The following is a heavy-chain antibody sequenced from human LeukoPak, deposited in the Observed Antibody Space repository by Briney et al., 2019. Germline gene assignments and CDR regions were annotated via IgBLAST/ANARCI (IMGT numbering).Heavy chain of an antibody. CDR2: ISGSGDST. CDR3: ARDHRYCSSTSCYGFDY. J-gene: IGHJ4*02. V-gene: IGHV3-23*01. Sequence: GGSLRLSCAASGFTFSNYGMSWVRQAPGKGLEWVSSISGSGDSTYYADSVKGRFTISRDNSKNTLYLQMNSLRAEDTAVYYCARDHRYCSSTSCYGFDYWGQGTLVTVSS. CDR1: GFTFSNYG. D-gene: IGHD2-2*01.